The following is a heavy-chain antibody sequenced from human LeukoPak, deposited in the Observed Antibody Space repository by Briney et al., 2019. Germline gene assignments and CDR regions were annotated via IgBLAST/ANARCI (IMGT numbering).Heavy chain of an antibody. D-gene: IGHD3-10*01. Sequence: GESLKISCKGSGYSFTSHWIGWVRQMPGKGLEWMGIMYPGDSDTRYSPSFQGQVTISTDKSISTAYLQWTGLKASDTAMYYCARRLFYGSGNYRGFDIWGQGTMVTVSS. V-gene: IGHV5-51*01. CDR1: GYSFTSHW. CDR3: ARRLFYGSGNYRGFDI. J-gene: IGHJ3*02. CDR2: MYPGDSDT.